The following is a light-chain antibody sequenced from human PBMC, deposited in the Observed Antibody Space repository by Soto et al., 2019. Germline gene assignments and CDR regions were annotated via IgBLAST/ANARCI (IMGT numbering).Light chain of an antibody. J-gene: IGLJ1*01. CDR2: DVS. V-gene: IGLV2-14*01. Sequence: QSALTQPASVSGSPGQSITISCTGTSSDVGGYNYVSWYQQHPGKAPKLMIYDVSNRPSGVSNRFSGPKSGNTASLTISGLQAEDEADYYCSSYTSRSSSTYVFGTGTKVTVL. CDR1: SSDVGGYNY. CDR3: SSYTSRSSSTYV.